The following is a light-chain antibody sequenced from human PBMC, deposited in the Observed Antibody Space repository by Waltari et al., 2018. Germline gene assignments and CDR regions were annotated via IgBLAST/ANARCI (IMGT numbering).Light chain of an antibody. V-gene: IGKV3-11*01. Sequence: DIVLTQSPATLSLSPGERATLSCRASQSVSGHLAWYQQKPVQAPVLLIYDTSNRATGIPARFSGGGSGTDFTLSISRLEPEDFALYFCHLRTDWPPRYTFGQGTKLEIK. CDR2: DTS. CDR1: QSVSGH. CDR3: HLRTDWPPRYT. J-gene: IGKJ2*01.